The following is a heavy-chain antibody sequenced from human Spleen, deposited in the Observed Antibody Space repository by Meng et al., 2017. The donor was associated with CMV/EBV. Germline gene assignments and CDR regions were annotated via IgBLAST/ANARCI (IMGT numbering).Heavy chain of an antibody. CDR3: AKAFTDYSSSWLRPRYSFYGFDV. J-gene: IGHJ6*02. Sequence: AMSWVRQAPGKGLEWVSSISDSGDSTYYADSVKGRFTISRDNSKNTLYLQMNSLRAEDTAVYYCAKAFTDYSSSWLRPRYSFYGFDVWGQGTMVTVSS. V-gene: IGHV3-23*01. CDR1: A. D-gene: IGHD6-13*01. CDR2: ISDSGDST.